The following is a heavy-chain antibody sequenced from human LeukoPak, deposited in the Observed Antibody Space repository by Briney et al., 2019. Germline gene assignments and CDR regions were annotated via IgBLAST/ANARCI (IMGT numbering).Heavy chain of an antibody. CDR3: ARCGGDQLTQYYYYGMDV. CDR2: ISSSSTI. J-gene: IGHJ6*02. V-gene: IGHV3-48*02. D-gene: IGHD2-2*01. CDR1: GFTFSSYS. Sequence: PGGSLRLSCAASGFTFSSYSMNWVRQAPGKGLEWVSYISSSSTIYYADSVKGRFTISRDNAKSSLNLQMNSLREEDTAVYYCARCGGDQLTQYYYYGMDVWGQGTTVTVSS.